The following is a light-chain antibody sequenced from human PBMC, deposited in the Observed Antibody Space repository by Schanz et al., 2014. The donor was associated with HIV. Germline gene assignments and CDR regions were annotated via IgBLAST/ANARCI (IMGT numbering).Light chain of an antibody. CDR1: SSDVGAYNY. J-gene: IGLJ2*01. CDR3: SSYAGSGNLGV. CDR2: EVT. V-gene: IGLV2-8*01. Sequence: QSALTQPPSASGSPGQSVTISCTGTSSDVGAYNYVSWYQQHPGKAPKLMIYEVTKRPSGVPDRFSGSKSGNTASLTVSGVQAEDEADYYCSSYAGSGNLGVFGGGTKLTVL.